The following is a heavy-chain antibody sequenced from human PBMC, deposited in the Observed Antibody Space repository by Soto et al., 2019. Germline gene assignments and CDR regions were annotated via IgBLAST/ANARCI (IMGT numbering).Heavy chain of an antibody. D-gene: IGHD2-8*01. CDR1: GYTFTNHG. CDR2: VSGYNGKT. V-gene: IGHV1-18*04. Sequence: QVQLVQSGPEVKKSGASVKVSCKASGYTFTNHGISWVRQAPGHGLEWMGWVSGYNGKTKYAQELQGRVTMTTETSTSTAYMELRSLRSDDTAVHYCARDLYPLAYYFDYWGQGTLVTVSS. J-gene: IGHJ4*02. CDR3: ARDLYPLAYYFDY.